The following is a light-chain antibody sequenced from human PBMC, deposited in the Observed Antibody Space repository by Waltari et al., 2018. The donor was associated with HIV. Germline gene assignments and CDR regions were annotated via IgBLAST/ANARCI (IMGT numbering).Light chain of an antibody. Sequence: DIQMTQSPSSLSASVGDRVTITCRASQGISNYLAWYQQKPGKVPKLLIYAASTLQSGVPSRFSGSGSGTDFTLTISSLQPEDVATYYCQKYNSAPREFTFGPGTKVDLK. CDR2: AAS. CDR3: QKYNSAPREFT. CDR1: QGISNY. J-gene: IGKJ3*01. V-gene: IGKV1-27*01.